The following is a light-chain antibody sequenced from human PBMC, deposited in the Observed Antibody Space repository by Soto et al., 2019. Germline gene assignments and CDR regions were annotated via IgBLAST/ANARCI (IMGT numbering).Light chain of an antibody. CDR1: QSVSSD. V-gene: IGKV3-15*01. J-gene: IGKJ4*01. CDR3: QKYNNWPPLT. Sequence: EIVMTQSPATLSVSPGERATLSCRASQSVSSDLAWYQQTPGQAPRLLIYGASTRATGIPARFSGTGSGTEFTLTISSLQSEAFAVYYCQKYNNWPPLTFGGGTKVDIK. CDR2: GAS.